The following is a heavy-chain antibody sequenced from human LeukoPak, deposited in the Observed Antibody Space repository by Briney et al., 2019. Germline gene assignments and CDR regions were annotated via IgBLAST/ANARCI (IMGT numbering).Heavy chain of an antibody. CDR3: ARASSTVNHAFDI. J-gene: IGHJ3*02. CDR2: ISAYNGNT. V-gene: IGHV1-18*01. D-gene: IGHD4-17*01. Sequence: ASVKVSCKASGYTFTSYGISWVRQAPGQGLEWMGWISAYNGNTNYAQKFQGRVTITADESTSTAYMELSSLRSEDTAVYYCARASSTVNHAFDIWGQGTMVTVPS. CDR1: GYTFTSYG.